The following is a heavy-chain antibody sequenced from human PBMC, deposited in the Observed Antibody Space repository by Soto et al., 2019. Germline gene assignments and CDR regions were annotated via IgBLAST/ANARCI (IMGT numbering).Heavy chain of an antibody. V-gene: IGHV1-18*01. CDR1: GYAFTSYG. CDR3: ARVAWIQLWFPDY. Sequence: ASVKVSCKDSGYAFTSYGISWVRQSPGQGLEWMGWISAYNGNTNYAQKLQGRVTMTTDTSTSTAYMELRSLRSDDTAVYYCARVAWIQLWFPDYWGQGTLVTVSS. CDR2: ISAYNGNT. D-gene: IGHD5-18*01. J-gene: IGHJ4*02.